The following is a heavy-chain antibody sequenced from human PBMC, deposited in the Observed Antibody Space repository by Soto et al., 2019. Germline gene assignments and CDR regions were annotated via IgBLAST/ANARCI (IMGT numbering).Heavy chain of an antibody. D-gene: IGHD3-22*01. J-gene: IGHJ4*02. CDR3: ARERLRETYYYDSSGYRQRHNRQPDFDY. V-gene: IGHV4-31*03. Sequence: SETLSLTCTVSGGSISSGGYYWSWIRQHPGKGLEWIGYIYYSGSTYYNPSLKSRVTISVDTSKNQFSLKLSSVTAADTAVYYCARERLRETYYYDSSGYRQRHNRQPDFDYWGQGTLVTVSS. CDR1: GGSISSGGYY. CDR2: IYYSGST.